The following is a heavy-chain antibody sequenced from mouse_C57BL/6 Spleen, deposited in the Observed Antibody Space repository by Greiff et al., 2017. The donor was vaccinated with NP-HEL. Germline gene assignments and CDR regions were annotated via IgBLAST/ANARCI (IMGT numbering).Heavy chain of an antibody. CDR2: IYPGDGDT. Sequence: QVQLQQSGAELVKPGASVKISCKASGYAFSSYWMNWVKQRPGKGLEWIGQIYPGDGDTNYNGKFKGKATLTADKSSSTAYMQLSSLTSEDSAVYFCASLYYYGSSYEAYWGQGTLVTVSA. J-gene: IGHJ3*01. D-gene: IGHD1-1*01. CDR3: ASLYYYGSSYEAY. V-gene: IGHV1-80*01. CDR1: GYAFSSYW.